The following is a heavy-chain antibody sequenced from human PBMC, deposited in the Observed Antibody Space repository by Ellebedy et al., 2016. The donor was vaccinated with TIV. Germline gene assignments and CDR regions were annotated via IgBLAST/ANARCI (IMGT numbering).Heavy chain of an antibody. V-gene: IGHV3-13*01. CDR3: ARATAGFDY. CDR2: IGAAGDT. D-gene: IGHD1-14*01. CDR1: GFTFSSYY. Sequence: PGGSLRPSCAASGFTFSSYYMHWVRQGSGNGLEWVSSIGAAGDTYYAGFVKGRVAISRENAKNSLYLQLNNARVGDTAVYYCARATAGFDYWGQGTLVAVSS. J-gene: IGHJ4*02.